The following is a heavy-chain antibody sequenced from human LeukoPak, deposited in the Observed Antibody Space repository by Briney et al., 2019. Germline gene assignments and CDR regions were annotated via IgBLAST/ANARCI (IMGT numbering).Heavy chain of an antibody. CDR2: IKSDGSST. CDR1: GFTFSSYW. Sequence: GGSLRLSCAASGFTFSSYWMHWVRQAPGKGLVWVSCIKSDGSSTSYADSVKGRFTVSRDNAKNTLYLQMNSLRAEDTAVYYCAREGRFLDRSPVDYWGQGSLVTVSS. D-gene: IGHD3/OR15-3a*01. J-gene: IGHJ4*02. CDR3: AREGRFLDRSPVDY. V-gene: IGHV3-74*01.